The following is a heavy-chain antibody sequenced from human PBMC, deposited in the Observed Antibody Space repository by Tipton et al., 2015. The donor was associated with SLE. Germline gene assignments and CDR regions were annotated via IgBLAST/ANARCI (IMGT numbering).Heavy chain of an antibody. CDR2: IYHSGST. J-gene: IGHJ4*02. CDR1: GGSISSGGYS. V-gene: IGHV4-30-2*01. Sequence: TLSLTCAVSGGSISSGGYSWSWIRQPPGKGLEWIGYIYHSGSTYYNPSLKSRVTISVDTSKNQFSLKLSSVTAADTAVYYCARGAGLELRTQWGQGTLVTVSS. D-gene: IGHD1-7*01. CDR3: ARGAGLELRTQ.